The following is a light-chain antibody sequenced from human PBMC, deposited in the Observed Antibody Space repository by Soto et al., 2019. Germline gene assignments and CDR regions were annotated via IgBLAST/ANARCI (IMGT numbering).Light chain of an antibody. CDR1: QSVSSSH. CDR3: HQYGSSTQT. CDR2: GAS. V-gene: IGKV3-20*01. Sequence: IVLAQSPGTLSFSAGERATVSCRASQSVSSSHLAWYQQKPGQAPRLLIYGASSRATGIPDRFSGSGSGTDFTLTISRLEPEDFAVYYCHQYGSSTQTFGQGTKVDIK. J-gene: IGKJ1*01.